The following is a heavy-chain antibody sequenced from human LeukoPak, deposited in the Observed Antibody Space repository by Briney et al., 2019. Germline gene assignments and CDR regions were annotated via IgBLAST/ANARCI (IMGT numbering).Heavy chain of an antibody. J-gene: IGHJ5*02. CDR2: IYHSGST. CDR3: ARGVFSHWFDP. V-gene: IGHV4-38-2*02. Sequence: RTSETLSLTCTVSGYSISSGYYWGWIRQPPGKGLEWIGSIYHSGSTYYTPSLKSRVTISVDTSKNQFSLQLNSVTPEDTAVYYCARGVFSHWFDPWGQGTLVTVSS. CDR1: GYSISSGYY.